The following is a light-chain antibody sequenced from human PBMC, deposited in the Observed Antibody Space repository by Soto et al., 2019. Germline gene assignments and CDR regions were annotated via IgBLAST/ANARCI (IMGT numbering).Light chain of an antibody. CDR3: MQALQTPWK. Sequence: DIVITHSPLSLPVTPVDPASISFRSSQILLHSNGYNYLDWYLQKPGQSPQLLIYLGSNRASGVPDRFSGSGSGTDFTLKISRVEAEDVGVYYCMQALQTPWKFGQGTKVDIK. J-gene: IGKJ1*01. CDR2: LGS. CDR1: QILLHSNGYNY. V-gene: IGKV2-28*01.